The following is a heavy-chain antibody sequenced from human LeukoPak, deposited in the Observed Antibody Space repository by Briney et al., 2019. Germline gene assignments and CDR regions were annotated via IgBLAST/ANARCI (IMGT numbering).Heavy chain of an antibody. Sequence: GESLKISFKGSGYTFTNYWIGWVRQMPGKGLGWMGIIYPGDSDTRYSPSFQGQVTISADKSISTAYLQWSSLKASDSAMYYCARLPSSGGSRIYYDYWGQGTLVTVSS. CDR3: ARLPSSGGSRIYYDY. J-gene: IGHJ4*02. D-gene: IGHD2-15*01. V-gene: IGHV5-51*01. CDR2: IYPGDSDT. CDR1: GYTFTNYW.